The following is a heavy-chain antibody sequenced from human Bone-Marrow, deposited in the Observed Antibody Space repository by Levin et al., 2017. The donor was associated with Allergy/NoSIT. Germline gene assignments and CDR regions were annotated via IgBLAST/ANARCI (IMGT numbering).Heavy chain of an antibody. CDR2: ISGSGGNT. D-gene: IGHD3-22*01. J-gene: IGHJ4*02. V-gene: IGHV3-23*01. CDR3: AGYDTSAYHSPFDS. Sequence: GGSLRLSCAASGFIFSNYAMNWVRQAPGKGLEWVSQISGSGGNTHYADSVKGRFTFSRDNSKNTLYLQMNSLRAEDTAVYYCAGYDTSAYHSPFDSWGQGTLVTVSS. CDR1: GFIFSNYA.